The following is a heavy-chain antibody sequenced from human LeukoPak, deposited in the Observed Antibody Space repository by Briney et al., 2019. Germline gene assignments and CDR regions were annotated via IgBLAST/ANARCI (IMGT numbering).Heavy chain of an antibody. J-gene: IGHJ4*02. CDR3: ARVPAATYFDY. D-gene: IGHD2-2*01. V-gene: IGHV3-21*01. CDR1: GFTLSSYS. CDR2: ISSSSSYI. Sequence: GGSLRLSCAASGFTLSSYSMNWVRQAPGKGLEWVSSISSSSSYIYYADSVKGRFTISRDNAKNSLYLQMNSLRAEDTAVYYCARVPAATYFDYWGQGTLVTVSS.